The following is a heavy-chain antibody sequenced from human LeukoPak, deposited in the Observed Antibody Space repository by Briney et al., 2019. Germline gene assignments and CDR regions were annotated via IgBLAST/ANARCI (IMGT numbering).Heavy chain of an antibody. V-gene: IGHV4-59*01. CDR3: GRDRQYYGSGSYSGGFDC. D-gene: IGHD3-10*01. Sequence: SETLSLTCTVSGGSISSYYWSWIRQSPGKGLEWIGYIYYSESTNYNPSLRSRVTISVDTSKNQFSLKLRSVTAADTAVYYCGRDRQYYGSGSYSGGFDCWGQGTLVTVSS. CDR1: GGSISSYY. CDR2: IYYSEST. J-gene: IGHJ4*02.